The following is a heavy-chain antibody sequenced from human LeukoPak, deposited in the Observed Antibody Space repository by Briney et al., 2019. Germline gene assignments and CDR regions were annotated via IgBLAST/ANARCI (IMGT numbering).Heavy chain of an antibody. D-gene: IGHD3-10*01. CDR3: AKHRFGENYGMDV. V-gene: IGHV3-23*01. Sequence: RSLRLSCAASGFTFSSYAMRWVRQAPGQGLECVSAISGSGGSTYYADSVKGRFTISRDNSKNTLYLQMNSLRAEDTAVYYWAKHRFGENYGMDVWGQGTTVTVSS. CDR1: GFTFSSYA. CDR2: ISGSGGST. J-gene: IGHJ6*02.